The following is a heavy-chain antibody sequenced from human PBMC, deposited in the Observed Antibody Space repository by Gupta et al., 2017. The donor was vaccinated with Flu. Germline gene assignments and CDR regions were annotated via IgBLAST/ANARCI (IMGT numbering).Heavy chain of an antibody. CDR2: ISWNTATI. J-gene: IGHJ4*02. D-gene: IGHD6-13*01. V-gene: IGHV3-9*01. Sequence: RQRPGKGLEWVSSISWNTATIAYADSVKGRFTISRDNAKNTLYLQMNSLTAEDTAFYFCAKDSLSSSWALFDFWGQGTLVTVSS. CDR3: AKDSLSSSWALFDF.